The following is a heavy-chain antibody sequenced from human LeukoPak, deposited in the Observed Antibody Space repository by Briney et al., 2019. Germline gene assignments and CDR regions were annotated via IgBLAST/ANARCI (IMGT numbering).Heavy chain of an antibody. CDR3: ARDSSGYCSGGSCLQNWFDP. CDR2: IYYSGST. J-gene: IGHJ5*02. D-gene: IGHD2-15*01. Sequence: SETLSLTCTVSGGSISSYYWSWIRQPPGKGLEWIGYIYYSGSTNYNPSLKSRVTISVDTSKNQFSLKLSSVTAAGTAVYYCARDSSGYCSGGSCLQNWFDPWGQGTLVTVSS. V-gene: IGHV4-59*01. CDR1: GGSISSYY.